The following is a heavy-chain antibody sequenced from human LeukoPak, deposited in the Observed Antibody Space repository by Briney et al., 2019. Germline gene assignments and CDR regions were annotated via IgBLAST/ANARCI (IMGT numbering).Heavy chain of an antibody. D-gene: IGHD3-22*01. J-gene: IGHJ4*02. V-gene: IGHV3-30-3*01. CDR1: GFTFSSYA. CDR2: ISYDGSNK. CDR3: ARDLAIYDSSGSQ. Sequence: GGSLRLSCAASGFTFSSYAMHWVRQAPGKGLEWVAVISYDGSNKYYADSVKGLFTISRDNSKNTLYLQMNSLRAEDTAVYYCARDLAIYDSSGSQWGQGTLVTVSS.